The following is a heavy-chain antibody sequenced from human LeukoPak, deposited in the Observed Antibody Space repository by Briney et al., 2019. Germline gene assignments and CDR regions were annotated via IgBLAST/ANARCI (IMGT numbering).Heavy chain of an antibody. V-gene: IGHV4-34*01. CDR2: INHSGST. Sequence: SETLSLTCAVYGGSFSGYYWSWIRQPPGKGLEWIGEINHSGSTNYNPSLKSRVTISVDTSKNQFSLKLSSVTAAGTAVYYCARKGIAARSFLRFAFEIWGQGTMVTVSS. J-gene: IGHJ3*02. CDR3: ARKGIAARSFLRFAFEI. CDR1: GGSFSGYY. D-gene: IGHD6-6*01.